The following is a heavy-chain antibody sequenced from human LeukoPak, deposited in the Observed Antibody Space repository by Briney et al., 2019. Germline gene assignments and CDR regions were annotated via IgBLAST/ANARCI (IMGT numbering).Heavy chain of an antibody. CDR2: ISAYNGNT. CDR1: GDTFSSYA. J-gene: IGHJ4*02. V-gene: IGHV1-18*01. D-gene: IGHD5-18*01. Sequence: GASVKVSCKASGDTFSSYAISWVRQAPGQGLEWMGWISAYNGNTNYAQKLQGRVTMTTDTSTTTAYMELRSLRSDDTAVYYCARLGYSYGLYYFDYWGQGTLVTVSS. CDR3: ARLGYSYGLYYFDY.